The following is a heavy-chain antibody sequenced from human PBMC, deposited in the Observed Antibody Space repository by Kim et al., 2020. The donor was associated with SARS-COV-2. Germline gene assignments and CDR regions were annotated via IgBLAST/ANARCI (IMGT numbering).Heavy chain of an antibody. Sequence: SPSFQGQVTISADKSISTAYLQWSSLKASDTAMYYCATPVVAATPSAFDIWGQGTMVTVSS. CDR3: ATPVVAATPSAFDI. J-gene: IGHJ3*02. D-gene: IGHD2-15*01. V-gene: IGHV5-51*01.